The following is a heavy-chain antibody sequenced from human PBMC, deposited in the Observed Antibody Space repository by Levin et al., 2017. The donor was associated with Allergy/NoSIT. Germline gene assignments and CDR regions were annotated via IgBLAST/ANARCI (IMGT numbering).Heavy chain of an antibody. D-gene: IGHD4-11*01. Sequence: SQTLSLTCTVSGDSITSHWWSWIRQPPGKGLEWLGCVHYSGNTLYNPSLTSRVTISVETSKKEFTRRLTSVTAADTAMYYCTRTSNSGGYWGQGTLVTVSS. V-gene: IGHV4-59*08. CDR2: VHYSGNT. J-gene: IGHJ4*02. CDR3: TRTSNSGGY. CDR1: GDSITSHW.